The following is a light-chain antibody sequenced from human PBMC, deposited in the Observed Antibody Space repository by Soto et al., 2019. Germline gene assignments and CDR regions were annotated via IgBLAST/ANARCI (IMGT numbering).Light chain of an antibody. CDR3: QSCDRSLSSVL. V-gene: IGLV1-40*01. CDR1: SSNIGAGYD. CDR2: GNS. Sequence: QSVLTQPPSVSGAPGQRVTISCTGSSSNIGAGYDVHWYQQLPGTAPKLLIYGNSNRPSVVPDRCSGSKSGTSASLAITGLQAVDEADYYCQSCDRSLSSVLFGGGTKLTVL. J-gene: IGLJ2*01.